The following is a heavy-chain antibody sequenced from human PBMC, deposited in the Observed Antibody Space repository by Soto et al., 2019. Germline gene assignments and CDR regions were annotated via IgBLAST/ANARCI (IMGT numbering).Heavy chain of an antibody. D-gene: IGHD6-6*01. CDR2: INHNSGGT. Sequence: GASGKASCRGSGYTFTGYYMDWVRQAPGQGHEWMRWINHNSGGTNYAQKFQGWVTMTRDTSISTGYMELSRLGSDDSAVYYCARDVLHSSSSNDYYYYGMDVWGQRTTVTVS. J-gene: IGHJ6*02. CDR1: GYTFTGYY. V-gene: IGHV1-2*04. CDR3: ARDVLHSSSSNDYYYYGMDV.